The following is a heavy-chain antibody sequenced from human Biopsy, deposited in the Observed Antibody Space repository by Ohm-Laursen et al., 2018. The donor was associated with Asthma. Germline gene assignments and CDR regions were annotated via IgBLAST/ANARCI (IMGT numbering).Heavy chain of an antibody. CDR1: GSVFSQCG. CDR2: VSSDGHNK. V-gene: IGHV3-30*03. Sequence: SLRLSCTASGSVFSQCGMPWVRKGTGKGLEWVALVSSDGHNKYYEDSVKGRFTISRDNSRNRLYLQINSLTVEDSAVYFCARQSGQEYGDSIPFDTWGQGTKVAVSS. J-gene: IGHJ3*02. D-gene: IGHD3-22*01. CDR3: ARQSGQEYGDSIPFDT.